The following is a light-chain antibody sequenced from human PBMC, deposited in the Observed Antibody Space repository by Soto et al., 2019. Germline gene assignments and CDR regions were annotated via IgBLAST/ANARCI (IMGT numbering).Light chain of an antibody. Sequence: DIQMTQSPSTLSASVGDRVTITCRASQSISSWLAWYQQKPGKAPKLLIYKASTLESGVPSRFSGSGSGTEFTLTISSLQPADFATYSCQQSFTCGPGTKVDIK. CDR3: QQSFT. CDR2: KAS. CDR1: QSISSW. J-gene: IGKJ3*01. V-gene: IGKV1-5*03.